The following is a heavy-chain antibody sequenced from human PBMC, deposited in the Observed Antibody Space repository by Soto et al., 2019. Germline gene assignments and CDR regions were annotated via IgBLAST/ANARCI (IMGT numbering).Heavy chain of an antibody. D-gene: IGHD3-10*01. CDR2: ISGSGGST. CDR1: GFTFSSYA. CDR3: AKSSSTMGAFDI. V-gene: IGHV3-23*01. Sequence: GGSLRLSCAASGFTFSSYAMSWVRQAPGKGLEWVSAISGSGGSTYYADSAKGWFTISRDNSKNTLYLQMNSLRAEDTAVYYCAKSSSTMGAFDIWGQGTMVTVSS. J-gene: IGHJ3*02.